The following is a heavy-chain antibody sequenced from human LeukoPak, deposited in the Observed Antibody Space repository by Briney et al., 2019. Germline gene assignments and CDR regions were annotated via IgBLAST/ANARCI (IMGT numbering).Heavy chain of an antibody. Sequence: ASETLSLTCAVYGGSFSGYYWSWIRQAPGKGLEWIGEINHSGSTNYNPSLKSRVTISVDTSKNQFSLKLSSVTAADTAMYYCARHPFSDGFDLWGQGTMVTVSS. CDR2: INHSGST. V-gene: IGHV4-34*01. CDR3: ARHPFSDGFDL. CDR1: GGSFSGYY. J-gene: IGHJ3*01.